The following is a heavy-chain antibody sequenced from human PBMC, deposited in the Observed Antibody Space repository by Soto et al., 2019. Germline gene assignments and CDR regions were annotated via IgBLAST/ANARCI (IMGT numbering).Heavy chain of an antibody. CDR3: ARVPGDSYGYEYWYFDL. J-gene: IGHJ2*01. Sequence: EVQLLASGGGLVQPGGSLRLSCAASGFTFSSYPMSWVRQGPGEGLEWVSTISGSGGSTYYTDSVKGRFTISRDNSKNTLFLQMNTLRAEDTAVYSCARVPGDSYGYEYWYFDLWGRGTLVTVSS. D-gene: IGHD5-18*01. V-gene: IGHV3-23*01. CDR2: ISGSGGST. CDR1: GFTFSSYP.